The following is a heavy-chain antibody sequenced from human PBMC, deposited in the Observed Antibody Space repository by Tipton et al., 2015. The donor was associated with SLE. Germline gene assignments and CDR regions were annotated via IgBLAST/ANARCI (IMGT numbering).Heavy chain of an antibody. CDR1: GDSISSGNYY. J-gene: IGHJ4*02. Sequence: TLSLTCIVSGDSISSGNYYWSWIRQPAGKGLEWIGHIYTGGTTNHNPSLRSRVTISADMSKNQFSLRLTSVTAADTALYYCATERIGGSPFDYWGQGTLVTVSS. CDR3: ATERIGGSPFDY. CDR2: IYTGGTT. V-gene: IGHV4-61*09. D-gene: IGHD3-16*01.